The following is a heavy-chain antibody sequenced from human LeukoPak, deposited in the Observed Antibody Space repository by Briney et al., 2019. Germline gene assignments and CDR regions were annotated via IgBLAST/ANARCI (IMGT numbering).Heavy chain of an antibody. CDR1: GYSISSGYY. J-gene: IGHJ6*03. D-gene: IGHD6-19*01. CDR2: IYHSGST. CDR3: ARTQEAGYSSGRYDSYYYMDV. V-gene: IGHV4-38-2*02. Sequence: SETLSLTCTVSGYSISSGYYWGWIRQPPGKGLEWIGSIYHSGSTYYNPSLKSRVTISVDTSKNQFSLKLSSVTAADTAVYFCARTQEAGYSSGRYDSYYYMDVWGKGTTVTISS.